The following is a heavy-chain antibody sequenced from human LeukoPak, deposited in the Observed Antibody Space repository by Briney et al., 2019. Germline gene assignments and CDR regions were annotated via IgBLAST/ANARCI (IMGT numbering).Heavy chain of an antibody. D-gene: IGHD1-26*01. J-gene: IGHJ4*02. CDR2: IKQDGNEK. V-gene: IGHV3-7*01. CDR3: ARDKVVGPTICDY. CDR1: GFTFSSYW. Sequence: PGRSLRLSCAASGFTFSSYWMSWVRQAPGKGPEWVANIKQDGNEKYYVDSVKGRFTISRDNTKSSLYLQMDSLRAEDTAVYYCARDKVVGPTICDYWGLGTLVTVSS.